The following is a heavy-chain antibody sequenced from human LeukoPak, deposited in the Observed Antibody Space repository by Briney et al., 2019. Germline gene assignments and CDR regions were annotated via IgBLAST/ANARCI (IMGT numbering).Heavy chain of an antibody. CDR1: GYIFAGYY. CDR2: INPDGGST. J-gene: IGHJ3*01. D-gene: IGHD2-8*01. CDR3: VRPPSGKDKRHGVLDV. V-gene: IGHV1-46*01. Sequence: GDSVKVSCKASGYIFAGYYMQWVRQAPGQGLEWMGIINPDGGSTSYARKFQGRVTMTRETSTSTVYMELSSLRSEDTAVYYCVRPPSGKDKRHGVLDVWGQGTVVTVSS.